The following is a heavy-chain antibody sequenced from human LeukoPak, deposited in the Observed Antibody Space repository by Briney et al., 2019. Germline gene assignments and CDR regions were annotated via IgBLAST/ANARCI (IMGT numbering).Heavy chain of an antibody. CDR3: ARGGYCSGRSCYYFDY. J-gene: IGHJ4*02. D-gene: IGHD2-15*01. Sequence: ASVKVSCKASGYTFNTYALNWVRQARGQGLEWMGWISTNSGNPTYAQGFTGRFVFSLDTSVTTAYLQISSLKDEDTAVYYCARGGYCSGRSCYYFDYWGQGTLVTVSS. CDR1: GYTFNTYA. V-gene: IGHV7-4-1*02. CDR2: ISTNSGNP.